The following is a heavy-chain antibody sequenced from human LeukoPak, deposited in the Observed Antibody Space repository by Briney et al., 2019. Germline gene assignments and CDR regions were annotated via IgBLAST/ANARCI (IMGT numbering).Heavy chain of an antibody. D-gene: IGHD3-16*01. J-gene: IGHJ4*02. CDR3: AKGGYYFDY. V-gene: IGHV3-30*18. Sequence: GGSLRLSCAASGFTFSSYGMHWVRQAPGKGLEWVAVISYDGSNKYYADSVKGRFTISRDSSKNTLYLQMNSLRAEDTAVYYCAKGGYYFDYWGQGTLVTVPS. CDR2: ISYDGSNK. CDR1: GFTFSSYG.